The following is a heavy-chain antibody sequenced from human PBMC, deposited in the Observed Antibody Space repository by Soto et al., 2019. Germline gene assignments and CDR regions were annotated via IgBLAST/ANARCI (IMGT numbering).Heavy chain of an antibody. J-gene: IGHJ6*02. Sequence: QVQLQESGPGLVKPSETLSLTCTVSGGSISTFYWSWIRQPAGKGLEWIGRIFPPGSTNYNPSLESRVTMSVDTSKNQFSLKLTSVTAADTAVYYCAREGGYSGYGDVWGQGTTVPVSS. V-gene: IGHV4-4*07. CDR1: GGSISTFY. D-gene: IGHD5-12*01. CDR2: IFPPGST. CDR3: AREGGYSGYGDV.